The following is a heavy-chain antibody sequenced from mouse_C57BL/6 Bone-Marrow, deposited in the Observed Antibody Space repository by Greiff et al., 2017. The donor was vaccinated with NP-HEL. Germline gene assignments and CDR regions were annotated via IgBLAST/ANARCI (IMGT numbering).Heavy chain of an antibody. CDR2: IRNKANNYAT. CDR1: GFTFSDAW. J-gene: IGHJ3*01. V-gene: IGHV6-6*01. Sequence: DVMLVESGGGLVQPGGSMKLSCAASGFTFSDAWMDWVRQSPEKGLEWVAEIRNKANNYATYYAESVKGRFTISRDDSKSSVYLQMNSLRAEDTGIYYCTRSYGRWGQGTLVTVSA. CDR3: TRSYGR. D-gene: IGHD1-1*02.